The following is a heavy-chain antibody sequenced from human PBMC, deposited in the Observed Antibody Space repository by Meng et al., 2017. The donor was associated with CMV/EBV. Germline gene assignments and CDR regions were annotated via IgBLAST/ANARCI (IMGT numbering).Heavy chain of an antibody. CDR1: GGSFSGYY. J-gene: IGHJ4*02. CDR3: ARGIAADIDY. V-gene: IGHV4-34*01. Sequence: TPSLTCAVYGGSFSGYYWSGRRQPPGKGLEWIGEINHSGSTNYNPSLKSRVTISVDTSKNQFSLKLSSVTAADTAVYYCARGIAADIDYWGQGTLVTVSS. D-gene: IGHD6-13*01. CDR2: INHSGST.